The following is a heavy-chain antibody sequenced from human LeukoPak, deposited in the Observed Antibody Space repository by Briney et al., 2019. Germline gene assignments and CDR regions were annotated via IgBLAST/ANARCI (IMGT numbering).Heavy chain of an antibody. CDR2: ISGSGRST. Sequence: PGGSLTLSCAASGFTFRSYGMRWVRQAPGKGLEWAPAISGSGRSTYYADSVKGRFTISRDNSKNTLYLQMNSLRAEDTAVYYCAKDPMVRGLTYDYWGQGTLVTVSS. CDR1: GFTFRSYG. V-gene: IGHV3-23*01. CDR3: AKDPMVRGLTYDY. J-gene: IGHJ4*02. D-gene: IGHD3-10*01.